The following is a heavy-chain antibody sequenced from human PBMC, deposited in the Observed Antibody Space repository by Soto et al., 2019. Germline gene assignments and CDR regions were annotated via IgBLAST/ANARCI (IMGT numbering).Heavy chain of an antibody. J-gene: IGHJ5*02. CDR3: VRDGTKTLRDWFAP. Sequence: SEALSDRSSGSGASMRAFCWRGCRQSAGKGLEWIGRIYATGTTDYNPSLKSRVMMSVDTSKKQFSLKLRSVTAADTAVYYCVRDGTKTLRDWFAPWGQGLSVTVS. D-gene: IGHD1-1*01. V-gene: IGHV4-4*07. CDR1: GASMRAFC. CDR2: IYATGTT.